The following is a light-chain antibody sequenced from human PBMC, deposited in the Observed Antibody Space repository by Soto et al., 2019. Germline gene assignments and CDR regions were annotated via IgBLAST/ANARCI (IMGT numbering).Light chain of an antibody. V-gene: IGLV2-14*01. CDR3: TSYTLSNTLYV. CDR1: SSDDGGYNV. J-gene: IGLJ1*01. Sequence: QSALTQPASVSGSPGQSITISCTGTSSDDGGYNVVSWYQQHPGKAPKLMIYDVSNRPSGVSNRFSGSKSANTASLTISGGQDDDEADYYCTSYTLSNTLYVFGPGTKLTVL. CDR2: DVS.